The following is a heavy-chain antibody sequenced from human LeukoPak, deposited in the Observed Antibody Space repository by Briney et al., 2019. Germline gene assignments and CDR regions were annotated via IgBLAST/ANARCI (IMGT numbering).Heavy chain of an antibody. CDR3: VREDTPATANY. D-gene: IGHD2-21*02. J-gene: IGHJ4*02. CDR1: GFNFANHA. CDR2: ISGGVDIT. Sequence: PGGSLRLSCAASGFNFANHAMSWVRQTAGKGLEWVSAISGGVDITYYADSVKGRFTISRDNSKDTLFLQMHSLRPGDTAVYYCVREDTPATANYWGQGTLVTISS. V-gene: IGHV3-23*01.